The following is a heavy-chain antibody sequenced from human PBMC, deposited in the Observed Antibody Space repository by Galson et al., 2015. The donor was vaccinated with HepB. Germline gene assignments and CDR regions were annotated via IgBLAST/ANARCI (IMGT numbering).Heavy chain of an antibody. D-gene: IGHD3-3*01. CDR3: ATDPHYDFWSGSGYYGMDV. CDR1: GYTLTELS. Sequence: SVKVSCKVSGYTLTELSMHWVRQAPGKGLEWMGGFDPEDGETIYAQKFQGRVTMTEDTSTDTAYMELSSLRSEDTAVYYCATDPHYDFWSGSGYYGMDVWGQGTTVTVSS. CDR2: FDPEDGET. V-gene: IGHV1-24*01. J-gene: IGHJ6*02.